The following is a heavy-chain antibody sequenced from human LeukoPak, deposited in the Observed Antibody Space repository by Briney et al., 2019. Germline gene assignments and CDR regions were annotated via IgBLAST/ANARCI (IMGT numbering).Heavy chain of an antibody. V-gene: IGHV4-4*02. CDR1: GGSISSSFW. J-gene: IGHJ5*02. Sequence: PSETLSLTCVVSGGSISSSFWWSWVRQPPGKGPEWIGEISHSGSTNYNPSLKGRVTISVDKSKNQFSLKLTSVTAADTAMCYCAREIAVTDNWFDPWGQGTLVTVSS. CDR2: ISHSGST. CDR3: AREIAVTDNWFDP. D-gene: IGHD6-19*01.